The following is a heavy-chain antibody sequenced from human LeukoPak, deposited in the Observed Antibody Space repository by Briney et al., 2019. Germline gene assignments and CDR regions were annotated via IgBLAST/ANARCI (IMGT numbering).Heavy chain of an antibody. J-gene: IGHJ4*02. CDR3: AKVRFGVTARYYFDY. Sequence: GESLRLSCTASGFTFSITYMAWVRQAPGKGLEWVSVIYGGGDAYYADSVKGRFTISRDNSKNTLYLQMNSLRAEDTAVYYCAKVRFGVTARYYFDYWGQGTLVTVSS. V-gene: IGHV3-53*01. CDR2: IYGGGDA. D-gene: IGHD3-10*01. CDR1: GFTFSITY.